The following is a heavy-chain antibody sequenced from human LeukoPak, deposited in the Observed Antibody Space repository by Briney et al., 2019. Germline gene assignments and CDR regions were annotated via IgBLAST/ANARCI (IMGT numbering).Heavy chain of an antibody. D-gene: IGHD6-13*01. V-gene: IGHV3-23*01. CDR3: AKDKGRAAAGFDY. CDR2: ISGSGANT. J-gene: IGHJ4*02. Sequence: GGSLRLSCAASGFTFSSYAISWVRQAPGQGLEWVSAISGSGANTYYADSVKGRFTISRDNSKNTLYLQMNSLRAEDTAVYYCAKDKGRAAAGFDYWGQGTLVTVSS. CDR1: GFTFSSYA.